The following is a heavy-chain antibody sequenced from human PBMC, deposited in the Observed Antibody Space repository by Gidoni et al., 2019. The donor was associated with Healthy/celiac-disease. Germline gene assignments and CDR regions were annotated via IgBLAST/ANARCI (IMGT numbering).Heavy chain of an antibody. V-gene: IGHV4-34*01. Sequence: QVQLQQWGAGLLKPSETLSLTCAVYGGSFSGYYWSWIRQPPGKGLEWIGEINHSGSTNYNPSLKSRVTISVDTSKNQFSLKLSSVTAADTAVYYCARGLELLWFGESPYYFDYWGQGTLVTVSS. D-gene: IGHD3-10*01. J-gene: IGHJ4*02. CDR2: INHSGST. CDR1: GGSFSGYY. CDR3: ARGLELLWFGESPYYFDY.